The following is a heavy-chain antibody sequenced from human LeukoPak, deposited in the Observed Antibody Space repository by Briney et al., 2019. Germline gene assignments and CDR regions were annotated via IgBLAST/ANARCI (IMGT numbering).Heavy chain of an antibody. CDR1: GGSISSGGYY. V-gene: IGHV4-31*03. CDR2: IYYSGST. D-gene: IGHD2-2*02. Sequence: SQTLSLTCTVSGGSISSGGYYWSWIRQHPGKGLERIGYIYYSGSTYYNPSLKSRVTISVDTSKNQFSLKLSSVTAADTAVYYCASGCSSTSCYTHDAFDIGCQGTMVTVSS. CDR3: ASGCSSTSCYTHDAFDI. J-gene: IGHJ3*02.